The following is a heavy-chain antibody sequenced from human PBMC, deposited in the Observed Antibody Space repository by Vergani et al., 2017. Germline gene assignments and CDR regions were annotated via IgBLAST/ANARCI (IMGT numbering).Heavy chain of an antibody. CDR3: AKHFRGWGIDY. CDR2: IQFYGSNQ. D-gene: IGHD3-16*01. Sequence: QVQLVESGGGVVQRGGSLRLSCATSGFTLSNYDMQWIRQGPGKGLEVVAFIQFYGSNQYYADSVKGRFTLSRDVSKNTLYLQKNSLRTDDTATYYCAKHFRGWGIDYWGQGAKVIVSS. V-gene: IGHV3-30*02. J-gene: IGHJ4*02. CDR1: GFTLSNYD.